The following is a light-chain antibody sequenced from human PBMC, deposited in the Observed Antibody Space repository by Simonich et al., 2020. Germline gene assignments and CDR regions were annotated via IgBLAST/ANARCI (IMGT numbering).Light chain of an antibody. CDR3: QQANSFPYT. J-gene: IGKJ2*01. Sequence: EIVLTQSPATLSLSPGERATLSCRASQSVSSNLAWYQQKPGQAPRLLIYGASTRATGIPARFSGSGSGTEFTLTISSLQSEDFAVYYCQQANSFPYTFGQGTKLEIK. CDR1: QSVSSN. V-gene: IGKV3-15*01. CDR2: GAS.